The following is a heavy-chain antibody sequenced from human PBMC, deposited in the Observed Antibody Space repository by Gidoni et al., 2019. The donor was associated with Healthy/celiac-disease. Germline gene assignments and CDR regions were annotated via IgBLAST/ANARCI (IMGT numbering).Heavy chain of an antibody. CDR3: AKVGIAAAGNEDAFDI. Sequence: DVQLVESGAGLVQPGRSQRLSVAASGFTLDDYAMHWVRQAPGKGLEWVSGISWNSGSIGYADSVKGRFTISRDNAKNALYLQMNSLRAEDTALYYCAKVGIAAAGNEDAFDIWGQGTMVTVSS. J-gene: IGHJ3*02. V-gene: IGHV3-9*01. CDR2: ISWNSGSI. D-gene: IGHD6-13*01. CDR1: GFTLDDYA.